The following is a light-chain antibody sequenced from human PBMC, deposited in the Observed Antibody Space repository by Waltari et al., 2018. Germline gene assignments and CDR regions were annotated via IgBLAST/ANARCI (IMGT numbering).Light chain of an antibody. CDR3: QQSESFPGT. Sequence: DIQMTQSPSSLPASVGDRVTITCRASQRIDNYVDWYQQRPGKAPKLLIFAASRLQSGVPARFSGSGSGTEFTLSISTLEPEDFATYFCQQSESFPGTFGQGTRVEI. CDR2: AAS. V-gene: IGKV1-39*01. J-gene: IGKJ1*01. CDR1: QRIDNY.